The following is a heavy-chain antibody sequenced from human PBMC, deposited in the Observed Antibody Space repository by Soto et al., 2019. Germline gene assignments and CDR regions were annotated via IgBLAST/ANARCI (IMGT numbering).Heavy chain of an antibody. V-gene: IGHV1-46*01. Sequence: QVQLMQSGAEVEKPGASVTISCKASGYTFTSYYIHWVRQAPRQGLEWMAIINPSGGSTTYAQKFQGRVTVTRDTSTSNVTMELSSLSSEDTAGYYCARDLTAADYWGQGTLVTVSS. CDR2: INPSGGST. CDR3: ARDLTAADY. CDR1: GYTFTSYY. J-gene: IGHJ4*02. D-gene: IGHD2-21*02.